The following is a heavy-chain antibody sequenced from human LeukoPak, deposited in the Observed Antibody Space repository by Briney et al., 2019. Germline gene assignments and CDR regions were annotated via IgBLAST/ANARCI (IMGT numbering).Heavy chain of an antibody. J-gene: IGHJ5*02. V-gene: IGHV1-18*01. CDR1: GYTFTSYG. CDR2: ISAYNGNT. Sequence: ASVKVSCKASGYTFTSYGISWVRQAPGQGLEWMGWISAYNGNTNYAQKLQGRVTMPTHTSTRTAYMELRSLRSDHTPVYYFARYSVGGPLLRGRWFDPWGQGTLVTVSS. D-gene: IGHD2-15*01. CDR3: ARYSVGGPLLRGRWFDP.